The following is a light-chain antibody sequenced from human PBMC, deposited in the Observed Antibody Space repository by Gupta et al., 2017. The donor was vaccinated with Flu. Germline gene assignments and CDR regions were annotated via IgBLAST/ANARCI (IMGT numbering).Light chain of an antibody. J-gene: IGLJ3*02. CDR3: GTWDSSLSAGV. Sequence: QSVLTPPPSVSAAPGQKVTISCSGSSSNIGNNYVSWYQHLPGTAPKLLIYDNNKRPSGIPDRFSGSKSGTSATLGITGLQTGDEADYYCGTWDSSLSAGVFGGGTKLTVL. CDR2: DNN. CDR1: SSNIGNNY. V-gene: IGLV1-51*01.